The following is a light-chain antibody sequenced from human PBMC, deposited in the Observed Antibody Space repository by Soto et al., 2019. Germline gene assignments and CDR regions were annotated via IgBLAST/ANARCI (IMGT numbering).Light chain of an antibody. J-gene: IGLJ3*02. CDR3: QSYDSSLSGWV. CDR2: GNS. CDR1: SSNIGAGYD. Sequence: QSVLTQPPSVSGAPGQRVTISCTGSSSNIGAGYDVYWYQQLPGTAPKLLIYGNSNRPSGVPDRFSGSKSGTSASLAITGLQAEDEADYSCQSYDSSLSGWVFGGGTKLTVL. V-gene: IGLV1-40*01.